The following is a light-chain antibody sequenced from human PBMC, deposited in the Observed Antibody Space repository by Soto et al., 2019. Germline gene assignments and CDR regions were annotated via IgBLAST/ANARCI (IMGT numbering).Light chain of an antibody. V-gene: IGKV1-39*01. CDR2: AAS. J-gene: IGKJ3*01. Sequence: DIQMTQSPSSLSASVGDRVTITCRASQSISSYLNWYQQKPGKAPKLLIYAASSLQSGVPSRFSGSGSRTDFTLTITILQPEDFATYYCQQSYSTPRFTFGPGTKVDIK. CDR3: QQSYSTPRFT. CDR1: QSISSY.